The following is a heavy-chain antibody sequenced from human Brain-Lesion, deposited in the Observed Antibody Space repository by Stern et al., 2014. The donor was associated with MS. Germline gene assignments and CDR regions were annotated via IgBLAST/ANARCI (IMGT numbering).Heavy chain of an antibody. CDR1: GGSINSGDYH. CDR2: ITYSGTT. CDR3: ARSTVSAEYYFDY. V-gene: IGHV4-30-4*01. Sequence: VQLVESGPGLVKPSQTLSLTCTVSGGSINSGDYHWTWLRQPPGKGLEWIGFITYSGTTYYKPSLQRRLTISVDTSKTPFSLTLRSVTAGNTAVYYCARSTVSAEYYFDYWGQGTLVTVSS. D-gene: IGHD4-11*01. J-gene: IGHJ4*02.